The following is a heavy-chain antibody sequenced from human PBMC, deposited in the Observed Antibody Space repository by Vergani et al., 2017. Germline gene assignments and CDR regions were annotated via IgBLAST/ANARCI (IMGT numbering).Heavy chain of an antibody. J-gene: IGHJ6*02. CDR1: GGSISSRTSY. CDR2: VYTSGST. V-gene: IGHV4-61*02. Sequence: QVQLQESGPGLVKPSQTLSLTCTVSGGSISSRTSYWSWIRQPAGKGLEWIGRVYTSGSTNYNPSLKSRVTMSVATSKNQFSLKLSSVTATDTAVYYCARVNSAYPYSGMDVWGQGTTVIVSS. CDR3: ARVNSAYPYSGMDV. D-gene: IGHD1/OR15-1a*01.